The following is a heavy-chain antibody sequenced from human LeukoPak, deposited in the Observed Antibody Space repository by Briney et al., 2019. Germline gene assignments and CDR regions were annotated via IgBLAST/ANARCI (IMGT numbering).Heavy chain of an antibody. D-gene: IGHD6-6*01. CDR2: IDPDDSDV. Sequence: PGESLKISCKGFGYSFTSYWIGWVRQMPEKGLEWMGIIDPDDSDVRYSPSFQGQVTISVDKSINTAYLQWSSLKASDTAMYYCARRFSFYSSSSWEFDYWGQGTLVTVSS. J-gene: IGHJ4*02. V-gene: IGHV5-51*01. CDR1: GYSFTSYW. CDR3: ARRFSFYSSSSWEFDY.